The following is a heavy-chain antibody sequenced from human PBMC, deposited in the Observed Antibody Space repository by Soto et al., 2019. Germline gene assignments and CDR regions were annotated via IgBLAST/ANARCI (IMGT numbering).Heavy chain of an antibody. V-gene: IGHV1-46*03. CDR2: INPSGGST. J-gene: IGHJ3*02. CDR3: ARVSEFQAFDI. CDR1: GYTFTSYY. Sequence: ASVKVSCQASGYTFTSYYMHWVRQAPGQGLEWMGIINPSGGSTSYAQKFQGRVTMTRDTSTSTVYMELSSLRSEDTAVYYCARVSEFQAFDIWGQGTMVTVSS. D-gene: IGHD3-3*01.